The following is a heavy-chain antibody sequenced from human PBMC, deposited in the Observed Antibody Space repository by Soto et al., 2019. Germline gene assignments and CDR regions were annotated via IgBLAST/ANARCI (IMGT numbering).Heavy chain of an antibody. J-gene: IGHJ4*01. V-gene: IGHV3-53*05. D-gene: IGHD3-10*01. CDR2: IYSGGST. CDR1: GFTVSSNY. CDR3: AKDYRGNHRFDV. Sequence: PGGSLRLSCAASGFTVSSNYMSWVRQAPGKGLEWVSVIYSGGSTYYADSVKGRFTISRDNTRNSLFLQLDSLRSDDTAFYYCAKDYRGNHRFDVWGLGTLVPVAS.